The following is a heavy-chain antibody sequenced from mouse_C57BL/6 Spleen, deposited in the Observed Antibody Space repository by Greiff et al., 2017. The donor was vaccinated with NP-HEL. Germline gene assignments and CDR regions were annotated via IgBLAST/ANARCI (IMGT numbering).Heavy chain of an antibody. J-gene: IGHJ4*01. CDR1: GYSFTDYN. CDR2: INPNYGTT. D-gene: IGHD1-1*01. CDR3: ARWGTTVVAPYYAMDY. Sequence: MKQSGPELVKPGASVKISCKASGYSFTDYNMNWVKQSNGKSLEWIGVINPNYGTTSYNQKFKGKATLTVDQSSSTAYMQLNSLTSEDSAVYYCARWGTTVVAPYYAMDYWGQGTSVTVSS. V-gene: IGHV1-39*01.